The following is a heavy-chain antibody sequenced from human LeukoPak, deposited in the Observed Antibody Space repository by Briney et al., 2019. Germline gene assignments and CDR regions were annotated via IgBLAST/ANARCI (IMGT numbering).Heavy chain of an antibody. CDR3: AREVGPLDY. Sequence: GGSLRLSCAASGFTFSDFGMHWVRQAPGKGLEWVAFIRYDGSNQYYADSVKGRFTISRDNSKNTLYLQMSLTTEDTAVYYCAREVGPLDYWGRGTLVTVSS. V-gene: IGHV3-30*02. J-gene: IGHJ4*02. CDR1: GFTFSDFG. CDR2: IRYDGSNQ.